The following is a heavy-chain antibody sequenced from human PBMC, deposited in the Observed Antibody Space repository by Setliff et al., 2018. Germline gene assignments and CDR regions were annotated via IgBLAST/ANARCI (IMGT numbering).Heavy chain of an antibody. D-gene: IGHD3-10*01. CDR2: IFWDDDK. CDR3: AHRGGYGADSLYYFDV. V-gene: IGHV2-5*02. CDR1: GFSLTTSGVG. Sequence: SGPTLVNPTQTLTLTCTFSGFSLTTSGVGVGWIRQPPGKALEWLAIIFWDDDKRYSPSLKNRLTITKDTSKNQVVLTMTNMDPVDTATYYCAHRGGYGADSLYYFDVWGQGTLVTVSS. J-gene: IGHJ4*02.